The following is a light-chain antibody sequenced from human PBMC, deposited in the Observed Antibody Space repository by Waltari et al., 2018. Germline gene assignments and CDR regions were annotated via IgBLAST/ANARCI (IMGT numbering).Light chain of an antibody. CDR1: SWHSSNV. CDR3: QTGGHGTWV. CDR2: VNSDGRP. J-gene: IGLJ3*02. Sequence: HLVLTPSPAASASLGSSAKLPCTLSSWHSSNVIARHQQRPEKGPRYLMKVNSDGRPSKGDEIPDRFSGSSSGAERYLTISSLQSEDEADYYCQTGGHGTWVFGGGTKLTVL. V-gene: IGLV4-69*01.